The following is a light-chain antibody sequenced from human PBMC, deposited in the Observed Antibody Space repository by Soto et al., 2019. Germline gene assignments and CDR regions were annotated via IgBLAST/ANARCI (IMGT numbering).Light chain of an antibody. CDR2: GAS. CDR3: QQYNNWPPRGA. CDR1: QSGSSSY. Sequence: EIVMTQSPATLSVSPWERATLSCRASQSGSSSYLAWYQQKPGQAPRLLIYGASTRATGIPARFSGSGSGTEFTLTISSLQSEDFAVYYCQQYNNWPPRGAFGQGTRLEIK. J-gene: IGKJ5*01. V-gene: IGKV3-15*01.